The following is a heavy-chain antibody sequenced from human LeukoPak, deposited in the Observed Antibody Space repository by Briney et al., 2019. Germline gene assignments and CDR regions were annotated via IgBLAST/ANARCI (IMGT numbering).Heavy chain of an antibody. CDR1: GYTFTSYG. Sequence: GASVKVSCKASGYTFTSYGISWVQQAPGKGLEWMGRVDPEDGETIYAEKFQGRVTITADTSTDTAYMELSSLRSEDTAVYYCATVGYCSSTSCYGESDYWGQGTLVTVSS. V-gene: IGHV1-69-2*01. CDR3: ATVGYCSSTSCYGESDY. CDR2: VDPEDGET. D-gene: IGHD2-2*01. J-gene: IGHJ4*02.